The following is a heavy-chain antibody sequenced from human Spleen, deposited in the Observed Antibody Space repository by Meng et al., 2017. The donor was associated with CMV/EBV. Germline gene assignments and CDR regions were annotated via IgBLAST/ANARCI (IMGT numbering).Heavy chain of an antibody. V-gene: IGHV1-18*01. J-gene: IGHJ5*02. CDR2: TSAYNGNT. CDR1: GYTVTSYG. D-gene: IGHD3-3*01. Sequence: QCHLVQSVAEVKKPGASVKVSCKASGYTVTSYGISWVRQAPGQGLEWMGWTSAYNGNTNYAQKLQGRVTMTTDTSTSTAYMELSSLRSEDTAVYYCARDRDFWSGYNWFDPWGQGTLVTVSS. CDR3: ARDRDFWSGYNWFDP.